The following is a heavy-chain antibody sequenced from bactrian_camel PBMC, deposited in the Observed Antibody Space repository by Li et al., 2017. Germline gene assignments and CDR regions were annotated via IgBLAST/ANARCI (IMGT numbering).Heavy chain of an antibody. J-gene: IGHJ4*01. CDR3: AARGCGGSWIIRARDYNY. CDR1: GYTYNRFS. CDR2: VLGDGRST. V-gene: IGHV3S40*01. D-gene: IGHD1*01. Sequence: QLVESGGGSVQAGGSLRLSCAASGYTYNRFSGAWFRQAPGKEREGVAVVLGDGRSTYIAGSVKGRFTISQDNAKKTVYLQMNGLKLEDTAMYYCAARGCGGSWIIRARDYNYWGQGTQVTVS.